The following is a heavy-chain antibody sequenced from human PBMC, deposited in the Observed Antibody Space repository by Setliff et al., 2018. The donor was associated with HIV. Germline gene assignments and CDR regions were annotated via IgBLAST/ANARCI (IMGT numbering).Heavy chain of an antibody. CDR1: GGSMDNYY. Sequence: SETLSLTCIVSGGSMDNYYWNWVRQTPGKGLEWIGYIYESAYSHYTVSLRSRVTMSMDTSKNQFSLTLRSVTAADRAVYYCARAQMHRGVVAWSLYYFDYWGQGALVTVSS. D-gene: IGHD3-10*01. V-gene: IGHV4-59*01. J-gene: IGHJ4*02. CDR2: IYESAYS. CDR3: ARAQMHRGVVAWSLYYFDY.